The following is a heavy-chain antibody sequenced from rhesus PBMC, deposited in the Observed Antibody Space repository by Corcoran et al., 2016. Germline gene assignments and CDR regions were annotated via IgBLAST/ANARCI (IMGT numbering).Heavy chain of an antibody. CDR3: ARGGIGGSYYYFDY. CDR2: IYGSSTST. V-gene: IGHV4S10*01. CDR1: GGSISDSYR. Sequence: QVQLQESGPGVVKPSETLSLTCAVSGGSISDSYRWSWIRQPPGKGLEWIGYIYGSSTSTNYTPSLKSRVTISKDTSKNHFSVKLSSVTAADTAVYYCARGGIGGSYYYFDYWGQGVLVTVSS. J-gene: IGHJ4*01. D-gene: IGHD3-16*01.